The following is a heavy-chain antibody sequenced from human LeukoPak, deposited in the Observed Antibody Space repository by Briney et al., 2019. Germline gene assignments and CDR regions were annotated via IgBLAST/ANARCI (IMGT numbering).Heavy chain of an antibody. D-gene: IGHD3-10*01. J-gene: IGHJ4*02. Sequence: TGGSLRLSCAASGFTFSDYYMSWIRQAPGKGLEWVSYISSSGSTIYYADSVKGRFTISRDNAKNSLYLQMNSLRAEDTAVYYCARDSSPPGLWFGECGYFDYWGQGTLVTVSS. CDR3: ARDSSPPGLWFGECGYFDY. V-gene: IGHV3-11*01. CDR2: ISSSGSTI. CDR1: GFTFSDYY.